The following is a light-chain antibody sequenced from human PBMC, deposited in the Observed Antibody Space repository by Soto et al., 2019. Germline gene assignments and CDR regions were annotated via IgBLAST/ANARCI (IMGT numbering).Light chain of an antibody. CDR2: GGS. V-gene: IGKV3-20*01. Sequence: EIVLTQSPDTLSLSPGERATLSCRASQNIYINSLAWYQQRPGQAPRLLIYGGSTRATAVPDRFSGSGSGTDFALTISRLEPEDFAVYYCPQYGAPPLTFGPGTKVD. J-gene: IGKJ3*01. CDR3: PQYGAPPLT. CDR1: QNIYINS.